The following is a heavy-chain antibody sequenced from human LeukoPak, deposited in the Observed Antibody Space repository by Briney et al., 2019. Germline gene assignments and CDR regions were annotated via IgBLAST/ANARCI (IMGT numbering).Heavy chain of an antibody. Sequence: SVKVSCKASGGTFSSYAISWVRQAPGQGLGWMGGIIPIFGTANYAQEFQGRVTITTDESTSTAYMELSSLRSEDTAAYYCASADDYGDYVGYYYYMDVWGKGTTVTVSS. CDR1: GGTFSSYA. CDR3: ASADDYGDYVGYYYYMDV. CDR2: IIPIFGTA. V-gene: IGHV1-69*05. D-gene: IGHD4-17*01. J-gene: IGHJ6*03.